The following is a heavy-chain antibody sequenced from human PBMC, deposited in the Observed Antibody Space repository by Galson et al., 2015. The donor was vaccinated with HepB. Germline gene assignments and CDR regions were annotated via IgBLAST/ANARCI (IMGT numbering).Heavy chain of an antibody. D-gene: IGHD1-26*01. V-gene: IGHV4-39*01. Sequence: SETLSLTCNVSGASISSSLYYWGWLRQSPGRRLEWLGSIYYSGRTYFSPSFQSRVAMSVDTSKNQVSLTPTSVTAADTAIYFCARPLVLNGRFYPGVGPFHIWGPGTMVTVS. CDR2: IYYSGRT. CDR3: ARPLVLNGRFYPGVGPFHI. J-gene: IGHJ3*02. CDR1: GASISSSLYY.